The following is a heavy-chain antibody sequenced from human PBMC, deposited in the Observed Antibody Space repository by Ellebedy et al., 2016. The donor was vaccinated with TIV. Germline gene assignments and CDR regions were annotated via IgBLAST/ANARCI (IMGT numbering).Heavy chain of an antibody. Sequence: GESLKISCSASGFTFSSYAMSWVRQSPGRGLEWVATIKQDGSEKHYVDSLKGRFTVSRDNAKNSLFLQMNSLRAEDTAVFFCARTYSGTYHWYFDLWGRGSLVTVSS. CDR2: IKQDGSEK. J-gene: IGHJ2*01. CDR3: ARTYSGTYHWYFDL. D-gene: IGHD1-26*01. V-gene: IGHV3-7*01. CDR1: GFTFSSYA.